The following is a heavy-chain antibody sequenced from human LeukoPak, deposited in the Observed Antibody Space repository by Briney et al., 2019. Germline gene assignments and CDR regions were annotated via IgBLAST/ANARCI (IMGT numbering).Heavy chain of an antibody. CDR2: ISSSSSYI. V-gene: IGHV3-21*01. Sequence: GGSLRLSCAASGFTFSSYSMNWVRQAPGKGLEWVSSISSSSSYIYYADSVKGRFTISRDNAKNSLYLQMNSLRAEDTAVYYCASGIDSAADGAFDIWGQGTMVTVSS. D-gene: IGHD6-25*01. CDR1: GFTFSSYS. CDR3: ASGIDSAADGAFDI. J-gene: IGHJ3*02.